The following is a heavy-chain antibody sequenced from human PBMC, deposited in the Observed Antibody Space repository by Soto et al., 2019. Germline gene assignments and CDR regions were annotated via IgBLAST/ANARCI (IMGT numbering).Heavy chain of an antibody. Sequence: EVQLVESGGGLVKPGGSLRLSCAASGFTFSSYSMNWVRQAPGKGLEWVSSISSSSSYIYYADSVKGRFTISRDNAKNSLYLQMNSLRAEDTAVYYCARDKAVAGAVIPVDAFDIWGQGTMVTVSS. CDR1: GFTFSSYS. J-gene: IGHJ3*02. D-gene: IGHD6-19*01. V-gene: IGHV3-21*01. CDR3: ARDKAVAGAVIPVDAFDI. CDR2: ISSSSSYI.